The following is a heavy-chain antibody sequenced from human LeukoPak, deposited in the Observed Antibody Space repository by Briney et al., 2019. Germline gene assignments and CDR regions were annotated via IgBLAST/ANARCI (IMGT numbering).Heavy chain of an antibody. D-gene: IGHD6-19*01. V-gene: IGHV1-69*05. CDR2: IIPTFGTA. J-gene: IGHJ6*03. CDR1: GGTFSSYA. Sequence: GASVKVSCKASGGTFSSYAISWVRQAPGQGLEWMGRIIPTFGTANYAQKFQGRVTITTDESTSTAYMELSSLRSEDTAVYYCASISIAVAGTRRSSYYYMDVWGKGTTVTVSS. CDR3: ASISIAVAGTRRSSYYYMDV.